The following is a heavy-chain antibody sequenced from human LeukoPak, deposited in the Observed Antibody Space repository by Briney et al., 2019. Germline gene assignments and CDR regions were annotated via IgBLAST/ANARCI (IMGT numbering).Heavy chain of an antibody. CDR2: MNPNSGNT. D-gene: IGHD2-15*01. Sequence: GASVKVSCKASGYTFTSYDINWVRQATGQGLEWMGWMNPNSGNTGYAQKFQGRVTITRDTSISTAYMELSSLRSEDTAVYYCARREGYQYFQHWGQGTLVTVSS. J-gene: IGHJ1*01. V-gene: IGHV1-8*03. CDR3: ARREGYQYFQH. CDR1: GYTFTSYD.